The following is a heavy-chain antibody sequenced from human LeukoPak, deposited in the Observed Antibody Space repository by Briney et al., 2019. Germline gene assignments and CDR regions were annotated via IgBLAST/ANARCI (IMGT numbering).Heavy chain of an antibody. V-gene: IGHV1-69*05. J-gene: IGHJ4*02. D-gene: IGHD3-3*01. CDR2: IIPIFGTA. CDR1: GGTFSSYA. CDR3: ARGLRFLEWLFFY. Sequence: SVKVSCKASGGTFSSYAISWVRQAPGQGLEWMGGIIPIFGTANYAQKFRGRVTITTDESTSTAYMELSSLRSEDTAVYYCARGLRFLEWLFFYWGQGTLVTVSS.